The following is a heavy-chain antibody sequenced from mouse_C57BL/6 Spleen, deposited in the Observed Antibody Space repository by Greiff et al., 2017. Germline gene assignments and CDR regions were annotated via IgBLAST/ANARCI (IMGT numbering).Heavy chain of an antibody. J-gene: IGHJ3*01. CDR2: ISSGSSTI. CDR1: GFTFSDYG. V-gene: IGHV5-17*01. CDR3: ARQIYYGNYGGFAY. D-gene: IGHD2-1*01. Sequence: EVNVVESGGGLVKPGGSLKLSCAASGFTFSDYGMHWVRQAPEKGLEWVAYISSGSSTIYYADTVKGRFTISRDNAKNTLFLQMTSLRSEDTAMYYCARQIYYGNYGGFAYWGQGTLVTVSA.